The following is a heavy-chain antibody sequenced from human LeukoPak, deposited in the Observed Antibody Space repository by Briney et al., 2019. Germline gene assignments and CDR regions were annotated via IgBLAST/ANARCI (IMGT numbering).Heavy chain of an antibody. CDR2: IYPADFDT. Sequence: GESLKISCKASGYTFTTSWIGWVRQMPGKGLEWMGIIYPADFDTIYSPSFQGQVSISADVSISTAYLQWSSLRASDSAMYHCATRAYSGSSPTGWGQGTLVTVSS. CDR1: GYTFTTSW. V-gene: IGHV5-51*01. CDR3: ATRAYSGSSPTG. J-gene: IGHJ4*02. D-gene: IGHD2-21*01.